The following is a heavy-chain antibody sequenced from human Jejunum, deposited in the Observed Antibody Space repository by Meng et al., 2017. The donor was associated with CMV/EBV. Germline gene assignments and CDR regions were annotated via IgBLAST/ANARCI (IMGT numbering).Heavy chain of an antibody. D-gene: IGHD1-14*01. CDR2: IYRGGNT. V-gene: IGHV3-66*02. CDR3: ARDPNQLVLEYFQY. J-gene: IGHJ1*01. CDR1: GLTVSSNY. Sequence: SGLTVSSNYMSWGRQAPGKGLDWVSVIYRGGNTDYAHSVKGRFTISRDNSKNTLYLQMNSLRAEDTAVYYCARDPNQLVLEYFQYWGQGTPVTVSS.